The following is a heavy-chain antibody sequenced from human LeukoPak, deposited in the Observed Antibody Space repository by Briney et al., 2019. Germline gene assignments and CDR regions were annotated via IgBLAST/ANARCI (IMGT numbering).Heavy chain of an antibody. V-gene: IGHV3-74*01. D-gene: IGHD3-22*01. CDR2: INDDGSDT. CDR1: GFTFKLYW. J-gene: IGHJ4*02. Sequence: GGSLRLSCAASGFTFKLYWMHWVRQVPGKRPVWVSRINDDGSDTIYADSVRGRFTISRDDAKNTVYLQMNSLRAEDTAVYYCAKDDTYYYDSSGYYQPQTFDYWGQGTLVTVSS. CDR3: AKDDTYYYDSSGYYQPQTFDY.